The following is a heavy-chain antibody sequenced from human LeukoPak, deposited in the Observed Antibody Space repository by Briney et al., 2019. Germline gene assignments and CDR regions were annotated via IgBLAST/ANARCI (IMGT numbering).Heavy chain of an antibody. J-gene: IGHJ3*02. CDR1: GGTFSSYA. D-gene: IGHD3-9*01. V-gene: IGHV1-69*05. Sequence: SVKVSCKASGGTFSSYAISWVRQAPGQGPEWMGGIIPIFGTANYAQKFQGRVTITTDESTSTAYMELRSLRSDDTAVYYCARVLSAGYSSDAFDIWGQGTMVTVSS. CDR3: ARVLSAGYSSDAFDI. CDR2: IIPIFGTA.